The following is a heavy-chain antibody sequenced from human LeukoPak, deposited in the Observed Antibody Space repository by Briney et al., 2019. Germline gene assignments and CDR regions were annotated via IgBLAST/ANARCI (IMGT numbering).Heavy chain of an antibody. D-gene: IGHD5-12*01. CDR1: GFTFSSYS. CDR2: ISSSSSYI. V-gene: IGHV3-21*01. J-gene: IGHJ4*02. Sequence: GSLRLSCAASGFTFSSYSMNWVRQAPGKGLEWVSSISSSSSYIYYADSVKGRFTISRDNAKNSLYLQMNSLRAEDTAVYYCARDVVDTIGIFDYWGQGTLVTVSS. CDR3: ARDVVDTIGIFDY.